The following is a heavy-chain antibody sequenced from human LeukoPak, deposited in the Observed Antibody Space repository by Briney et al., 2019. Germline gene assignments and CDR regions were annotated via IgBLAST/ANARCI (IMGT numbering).Heavy chain of an antibody. CDR3: ASLLWFGESLYFDY. V-gene: IGHV4-38-2*02. Sequence: PSETLSLTCTVSGYSISSGYYWGWIRQPPGKGLGWIGSIYHSGSTYYDPSLKSRVTISVDTSKNQFSLKLSSVTAADTAVYYCASLLWFGESLYFDYWGQGTLVTVSS. D-gene: IGHD3-10*01. CDR2: IYHSGST. CDR1: GYSISSGYY. J-gene: IGHJ4*02.